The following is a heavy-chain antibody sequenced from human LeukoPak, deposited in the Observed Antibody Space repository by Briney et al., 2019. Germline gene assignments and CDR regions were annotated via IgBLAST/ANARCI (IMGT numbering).Heavy chain of an antibody. Sequence: PSETLSLTCTVSGDSVTNSNYFWSWIRQPAGKRLEWIVRRHTTGSTNYHPSLKTRLTISEETSKNQFSLELRSVTAADTAIYYCARVAVKSAAMMYWFDVWGQGILVTVSS. CDR1: GDSVTNSNYF. V-gene: IGHV4-61*02. CDR2: RHTTGST. CDR3: ARVAVKSAAMMYWFDV. J-gene: IGHJ5*02. D-gene: IGHD2-2*01.